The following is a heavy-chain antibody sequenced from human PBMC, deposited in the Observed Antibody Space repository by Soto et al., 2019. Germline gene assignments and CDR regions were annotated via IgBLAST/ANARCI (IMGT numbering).Heavy chain of an antibody. Sequence: SETLSLTCDVYGGSFSGCFWNWIRQSPGPGLEWILKVNRNGRNIYKPSLKSRVNISLDMSKKQISLKFTSVTAADTAVYYCARGGRSDWQVPXDFWVQGTMVTXS. V-gene: IGHV4-34*01. CDR2: VNRNGRN. J-gene: IGHJ3*01. D-gene: IGHD2-21*01. CDR3: ARGGRSDWQVPXDF. CDR1: GGSFSGCF.